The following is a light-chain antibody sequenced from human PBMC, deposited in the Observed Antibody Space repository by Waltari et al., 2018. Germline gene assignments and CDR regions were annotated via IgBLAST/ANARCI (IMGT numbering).Light chain of an antibody. CDR1: SSDVGTYNR. CDR3: CSFTTNTTYL. CDR2: EVT. Sequence: PGQSVTISCTGTSSDVGTYNRVSWYQQSPGTAPKLIIYEVTNRPPGVPDRFSGSKSGNTASLTISGLQAGDEADYYCCSFTTNTTYLFGTGTRVTVL. V-gene: IGLV2-18*02. J-gene: IGLJ1*01.